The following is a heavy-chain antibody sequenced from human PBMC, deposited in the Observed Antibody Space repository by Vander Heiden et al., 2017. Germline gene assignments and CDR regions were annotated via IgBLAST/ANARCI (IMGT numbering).Heavy chain of an antibody. CDR3: AKDLYSYGLLDP. CDR1: GFTFSSYA. D-gene: IGHD1-26*01. J-gene: IGHJ5*02. CDR2: ISDNGIRT. Sequence: EVQLLESGGGLVQPGGSLRLSCAASGFTFSSYAMNWARQAPRKGLEWVARISDNGIRTYYADSVKGRFTISRDDSKNTLYLQMNSLRAEDTAVYYCAKDLYSYGLLDPWGQGTLVTVSS. V-gene: IGHV3-23*01.